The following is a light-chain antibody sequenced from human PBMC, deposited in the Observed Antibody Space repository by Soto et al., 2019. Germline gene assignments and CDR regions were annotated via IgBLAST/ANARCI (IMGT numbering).Light chain of an antibody. Sequence: EIVMTQSPATLSVSPGESATLSCRASQSVSSNLAWYQQKPGQAPRLLIYGASTRATGIPARFSGSGSGTEFTLTISSLQSEDFAFYYCQQYNNWPPFTFGPGTKVDIK. CDR3: QQYNNWPPFT. CDR2: GAS. J-gene: IGKJ3*01. V-gene: IGKV3-15*01. CDR1: QSVSSN.